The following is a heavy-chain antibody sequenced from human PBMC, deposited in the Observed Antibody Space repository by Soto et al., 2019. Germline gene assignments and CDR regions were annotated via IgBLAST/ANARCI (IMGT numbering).Heavy chain of an antibody. CDR1: GGSVSSGSYY. CDR2: IYYSGST. J-gene: IGHJ5*02. CDR3: ARVSMVRGVIFWFDP. D-gene: IGHD3-10*01. V-gene: IGHV4-61*01. Sequence: QVQLQESGPGLVKPSETLSLTCTVSGGSVSSGSYYWSWIRQPPGKGLEWIGYIYYSGSTNYNPPLKSRVTISVDTSKNQSSLKLSSVTAADTAVYYCARVSMVRGVIFWFDPWGQGTLVTVSS.